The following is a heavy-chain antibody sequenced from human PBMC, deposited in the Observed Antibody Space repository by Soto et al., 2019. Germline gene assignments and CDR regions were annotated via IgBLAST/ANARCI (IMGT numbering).Heavy chain of an antibody. CDR2: IIPSLGIA. Sequence: QVQLVQSGAEVKKPGSSVKVSCKASGGTFSSYTISWVRQAPGQGLEWMGRIIPSLGIANYAQKFQGRVTITAGKSTSTAYMELSSLSSEDTAVYYCATDGGNWNDGGAFVYYYYIDVWGKGTTVTVSS. CDR3: ATDGGNWNDGGAFVYYYYIDV. D-gene: IGHD1-1*01. J-gene: IGHJ6*03. V-gene: IGHV1-69*04. CDR1: GGTFSSYT.